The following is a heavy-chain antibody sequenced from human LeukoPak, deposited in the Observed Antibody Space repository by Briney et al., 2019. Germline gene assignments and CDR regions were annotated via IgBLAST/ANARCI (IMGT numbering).Heavy chain of an antibody. D-gene: IGHD5-18*01. CDR2: INPSDSST. CDR1: GYTFISYY. J-gene: IGHJ3*02. V-gene: IGHV1-46*01. Sequence: GASVKVSCKASGYTFISYYMNWVRQAPGQGLEWMGIINPSDSSTGYAQKFQGRVTMTRDMSTSTVYMELSSLRSEDTAVYYCARETLTWIQLTNAFDIWGQGTMVTVSS. CDR3: ARETLTWIQLTNAFDI.